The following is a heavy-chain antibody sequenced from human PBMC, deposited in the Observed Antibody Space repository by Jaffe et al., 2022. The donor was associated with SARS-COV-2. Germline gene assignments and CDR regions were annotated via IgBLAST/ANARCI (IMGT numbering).Heavy chain of an antibody. V-gene: IGHV3-43*02. CDR3: AKDSSPWAETRNFLDY. CDR1: GFTFDDYA. J-gene: IGHJ4*02. Sequence: EVQLVESGGGVVQPGGSLRLSCAASGFTFDDYAMHWVRQAPGKGLEWVSLISGDGGSTYYADSVKGRFTISRDNSKNSLYLQMNSLRTEDTALYYCAKDSSPWAETRNFLDYWGQGTLVTVSS. D-gene: IGHD2-15*01. CDR2: ISGDGGST.